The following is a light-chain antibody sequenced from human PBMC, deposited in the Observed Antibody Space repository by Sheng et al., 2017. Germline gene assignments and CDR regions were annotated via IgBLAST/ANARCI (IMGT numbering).Light chain of an antibody. CDR1: QYVSNDY. CDR2: LHP. V-gene: IGKV3-20*01. CDR3: QQYGSLMYT. J-gene: IGKJ2*01. Sequence: EIILTQSPGTLSLSPGKSHPLLQGASQYVSNDYLAWYQQKPGQFPDSSSXLHPAGPLASQTGSSGXGSETDFTLTISRLEPEDFAVYYCQQYGSLMYTFGQGTKLEIK.